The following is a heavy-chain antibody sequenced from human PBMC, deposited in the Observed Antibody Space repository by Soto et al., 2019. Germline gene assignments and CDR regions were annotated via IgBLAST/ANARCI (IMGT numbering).Heavy chain of an antibody. CDR3: ARDGTFYDSGAYYYVC. D-gene: IGHD3-22*01. CDR2: ITPMFGTP. CDR1: GVTFSNYT. Sequence: QVQLVQSGADVKKPGSSVKVSCKASGVTFSNYTITWVRQAPGQGLEWMGGITPMFGTPNYARKFQGRVTITADESTSTAYMELSSLRCDDSAMFFCARDGTFYDSGAYYYVCWGQGTLVTVSS. V-gene: IGHV1-69*01. J-gene: IGHJ4*01.